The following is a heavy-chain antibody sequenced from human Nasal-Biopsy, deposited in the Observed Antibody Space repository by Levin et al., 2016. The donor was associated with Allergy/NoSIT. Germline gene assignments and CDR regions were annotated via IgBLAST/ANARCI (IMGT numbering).Heavy chain of an antibody. Sequence: SVKVSCKASRGTFSSSSISWVRQAPGQGLEWMGGVIPMSGRVIYAQDFEGRVTMTADQSTSTVFMELTNLRSEDTAVYYCARSILRYFDWLQEYWGQGTLVTVSS. D-gene: IGHD3-9*01. J-gene: IGHJ4*02. V-gene: IGHV1-69*10. CDR3: ARSILRYFDWLQEY. CDR2: VIPMSGRV. CDR1: RGTFSSSS.